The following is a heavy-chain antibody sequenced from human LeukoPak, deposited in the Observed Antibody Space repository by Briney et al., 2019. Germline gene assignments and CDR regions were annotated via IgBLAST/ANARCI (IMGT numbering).Heavy chain of an antibody. CDR2: ITRDSIYT. J-gene: IGHJ4*02. CDR1: RFTFSCFD. CDR3: AKAPLGRCTGVICYYFDY. D-gene: IGHD2-15*01. Sequence: GGSPRLSCAASRFTFSCFDVNWVRQAPGKGLEWVSSITRDSIYTFYADSVRGRFTISRDNSKNTLYLQMNSLRAEDAAVYYCAKAPLGRCTGVICYYFDYWGQGTLVTVSS. V-gene: IGHV3-21*04.